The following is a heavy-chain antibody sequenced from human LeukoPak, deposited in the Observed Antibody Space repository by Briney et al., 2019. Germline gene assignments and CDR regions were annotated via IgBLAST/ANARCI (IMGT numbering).Heavy chain of an antibody. CDR2: IYYSGST. V-gene: IGHV4-31*03. Sequence: SETLSLTCTVSGGSISSGGYYWSWIRQHPGKGLEWIGYIYYSGSTYCNPSLKSRVTISVDTSKNQFSLKLSSVTAADTAVYYCARVGCSGGSCYSHPKRYFDYWGQGTLVTVSS. D-gene: IGHD2-15*01. CDR3: ARVGCSGGSCYSHPKRYFDY. CDR1: GGSISSGGYY. J-gene: IGHJ4*02.